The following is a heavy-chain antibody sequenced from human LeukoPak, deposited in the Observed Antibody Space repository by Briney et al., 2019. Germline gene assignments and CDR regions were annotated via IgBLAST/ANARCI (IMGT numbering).Heavy chain of an antibody. V-gene: IGHV1-2*04. CDR2: INPNSGGT. J-gene: IGHJ4*02. D-gene: IGHD1-1*01. Sequence: ASVKVSCKASGYTFTGYYMHWVRQAPGQGLEWMGWINPNSGGTNYAQKFQGWVTMTRDTSISTAYMEPSRLRSDDTAVYYCRFEPEDHAKRLFDYWGQGTLVTVS. CDR1: GYTFTGYY. CDR3: RFEPEDHAKRLFDY.